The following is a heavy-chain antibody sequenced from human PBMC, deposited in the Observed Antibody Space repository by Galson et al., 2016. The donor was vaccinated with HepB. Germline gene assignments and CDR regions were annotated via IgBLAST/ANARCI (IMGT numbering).Heavy chain of an antibody. Sequence: ETLSLTCAVSGASVNSSNWWTWVRQAPGTGLEWIGEIYHTGTSNNNPSLLSRFTMSIDNSRNHFSLNLNAVTAADTAVYYCARSSGNPSHFDLWGRGTLVTVSS. CDR1: GASVNSSNW. CDR2: IYHTGTS. D-gene: IGHD3-10*01. V-gene: IGHV4-4*02. CDR3: ARSSGNPSHFDL. J-gene: IGHJ4*02.